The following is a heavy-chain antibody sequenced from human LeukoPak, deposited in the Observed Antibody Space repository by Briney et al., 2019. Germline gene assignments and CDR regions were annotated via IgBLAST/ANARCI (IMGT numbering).Heavy chain of an antibody. CDR3: ARGTTVAGLDYFDY. CDR2: IYPGDSDT. CDR1: EYNFTTYW. V-gene: IGHV5-51*01. D-gene: IGHD6-19*01. J-gene: IGHJ4*02. Sequence: GESLKISCKGSEYNFTTYWIGWVRQMPGKGLEWMGIIYPGDSDTRYSPSFQGHVTISADKSITTAYLQWSGLKASDTAMYYCARGTTVAGLDYFDYWGQGTLVTVSS.